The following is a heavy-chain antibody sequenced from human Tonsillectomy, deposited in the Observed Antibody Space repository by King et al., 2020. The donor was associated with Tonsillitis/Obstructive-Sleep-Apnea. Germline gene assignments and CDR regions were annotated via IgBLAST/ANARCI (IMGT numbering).Heavy chain of an antibody. V-gene: IGHV3-23*04. CDR3: ANRNYYGSGSYFYYFDY. D-gene: IGHD3-10*01. CDR2: ISGNGGST. CDR1: GLTFSNYA. Sequence: VQLVESGGDLVQPGGSLRLSCAASGLTFSNYAMSWVRQAPGKGLEWVSAISGNGGSTYYADSVKGRFTFSRDNSKNTLYLQMNSLRAEDTAVYYCANRNYYGSGSYFYYFDYWGQGTLVTVSS. J-gene: IGHJ4*02.